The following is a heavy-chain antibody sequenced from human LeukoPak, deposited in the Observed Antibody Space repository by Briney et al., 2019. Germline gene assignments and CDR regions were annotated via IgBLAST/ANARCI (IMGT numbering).Heavy chain of an antibody. CDR3: ASTRPYDSSGYYYFAPYFDY. D-gene: IGHD3-22*01. CDR1: GVSISSAGYY. CDR2: IYYSGST. V-gene: IGHV4-31*03. J-gene: IGHJ4*02. Sequence: SQTLSLTRTVSGVSISSAGYYCSSIRQHRGRGLEWIRYIYYSGSTCYNPSLKSRVTISVDTSKNQFSLKLSSVTAADTAVYYCASTRPYDSSGYYYFAPYFDYWGQGTLVTVSS.